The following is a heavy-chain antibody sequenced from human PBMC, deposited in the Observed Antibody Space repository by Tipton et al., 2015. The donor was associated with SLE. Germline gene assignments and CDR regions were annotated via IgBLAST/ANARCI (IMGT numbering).Heavy chain of an antibody. CDR2: INHSGST. CDR3: ARGPTGSSAREDT. V-gene: IGHV4-34*01. Sequence: TLSLTCAVYGGSFSGHYWSWIRQPPGKGLEWIGEINHSGSTNYNPSLKSRVTISLDTSKNQFSLKLSSVTAADTAVYYCARGPTGSSAREDTWGQGTLVTVSS. CDR1: GGSFSGHY. D-gene: IGHD2-2*01. J-gene: IGHJ4*02.